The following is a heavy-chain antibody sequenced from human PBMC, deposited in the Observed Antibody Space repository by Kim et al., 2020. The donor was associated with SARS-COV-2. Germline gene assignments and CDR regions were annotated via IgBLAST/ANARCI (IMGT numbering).Heavy chain of an antibody. Sequence: ASVKVSCKASGHTFTSYGLSWVRQAPGQGLEWMGWISAYNGNTNYAQQPQPRVTMTTETSTSTAYIELRSLSSDDTAVYYCARSSDCSGGSCYSQYYGMDVWGQGTTVTVSS. J-gene: IGHJ6*02. CDR2: ISAYNGNT. V-gene: IGHV1-18*01. CDR1: GHTFTSYG. CDR3: ARSSDCSGGSCYSQYYGMDV. D-gene: IGHD2-15*01.